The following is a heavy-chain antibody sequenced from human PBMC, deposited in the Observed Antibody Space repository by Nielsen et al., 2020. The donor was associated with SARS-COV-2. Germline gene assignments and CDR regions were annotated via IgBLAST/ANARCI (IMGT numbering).Heavy chain of an antibody. D-gene: IGHD6-19*01. CDR1: GGSISSSSYY. V-gene: IGHV4-39*01. CDR3: ARLGSGWFDY. J-gene: IGHJ4*02. CDR2: IYYSGST. Sequence: SETLSLTCTVSGGSISSSSYYWGWIRQPPGKGLEWIGSIYYSGSTYYNPSLKSRVTISVDTSKNQFSLKLSSVTAADTAGYYCARLGSGWFDYWGQGTLVTVSS.